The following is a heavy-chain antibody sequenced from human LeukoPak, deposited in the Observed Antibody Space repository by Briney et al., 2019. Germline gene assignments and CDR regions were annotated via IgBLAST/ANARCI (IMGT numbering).Heavy chain of an antibody. V-gene: IGHV4-39*07. CDR2: IYYSGST. Sequence: SETLSLTCTVSGGAISSSHYYWAWIRQPPGKGLEWIGTIYYSGSTYYNPSLKSRVTISLDTSKNQFSLKLSSVTAADTAVYYCARDLDGYNDYWGQGTLVTVSS. CDR3: ARDLDGYNDY. D-gene: IGHD5-24*01. CDR1: GGAISSSHYY. J-gene: IGHJ4*02.